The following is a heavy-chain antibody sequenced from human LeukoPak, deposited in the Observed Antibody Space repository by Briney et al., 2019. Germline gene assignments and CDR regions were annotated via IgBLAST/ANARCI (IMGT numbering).Heavy chain of an antibody. D-gene: IGHD6-19*01. Sequence: ASVKVSCKASGYTFTGYYMHWVRQAPGQGLEWMGWINPNSGGTNYAQKFQGRVTMTRDTSISTAYMELSRLRSDDTAVYYCARDARGAVAGTVDYWGQGTLVSVST. CDR2: INPNSGGT. J-gene: IGHJ4*02. CDR3: ARDARGAVAGTVDY. CDR1: GYTFTGYY. V-gene: IGHV1-2*02.